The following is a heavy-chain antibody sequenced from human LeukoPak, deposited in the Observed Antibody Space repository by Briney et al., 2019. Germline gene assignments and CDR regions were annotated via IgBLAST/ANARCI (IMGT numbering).Heavy chain of an antibody. CDR1: GFTFSDHD. V-gene: IGHV3-72*01. J-gene: IGHJ4*02. D-gene: IGHD1-26*01. CDR2: VRKKTNSYTT. CDR3: ARLVGANN. Sequence: PGRSLRLSCAASGFTFSDHDMDWVRQAPGKGLEWVGRVRKKTNSYTTEYTASVKGRFTISRDDSQNSLYLQMNSLTAEDTAVYYCARLVGANNWGQGTLVIVSS.